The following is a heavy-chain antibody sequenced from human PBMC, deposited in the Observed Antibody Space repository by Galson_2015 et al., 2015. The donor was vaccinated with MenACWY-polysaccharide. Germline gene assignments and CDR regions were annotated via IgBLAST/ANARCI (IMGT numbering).Heavy chain of an antibody. CDR2: IYWDDDK. Sequence: PALVKPTQTLTLTCTFSGFSLSTSGVGVGWIRQPPGKALEWLALIYWDDDKRYSPSLKSRLTITKDTSKNQMVLTMTNMDPVDTATYYCTHTPRKADNRYDFWSGLYYYYYGMDVWGQGTTVAVSS. D-gene: IGHD3-3*01. CDR3: THTPRKADNRYDFWSGLYYYYYGMDV. V-gene: IGHV2-5*02. J-gene: IGHJ6*02. CDR1: GFSLSTSGVG.